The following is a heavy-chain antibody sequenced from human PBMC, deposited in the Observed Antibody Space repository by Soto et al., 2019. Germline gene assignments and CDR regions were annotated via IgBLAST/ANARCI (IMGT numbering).Heavy chain of an antibody. CDR1: GGTFSSYA. J-gene: IGHJ4*02. V-gene: IGHV1-69*06. Sequence: ASVKVSCKASGGTFSSYAISWVRQAPGQGLEWMGGIIPIFGTANYAQKFQGRVTITADKSTSTAYMELSSLRSEDTAVYYCARVSRYDSSGYYRRGFDYWGPGTMVTVSS. D-gene: IGHD3-22*01. CDR3: ARVSRYDSSGYYRRGFDY. CDR2: IIPIFGTA.